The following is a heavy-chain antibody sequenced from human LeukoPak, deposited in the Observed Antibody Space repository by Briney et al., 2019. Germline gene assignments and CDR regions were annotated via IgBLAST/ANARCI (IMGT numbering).Heavy chain of an antibody. D-gene: IGHD6-19*01. CDR1: VGTFTSYA. CDR2: IIPIFGIA. J-gene: IGHJ5*02. V-gene: IGHV1-69*13. CDR3: ARQALAVAGMNWFDT. Sequence: APVKVSCKASVGTFTSYAISMVRQAPGQGLEWMGGIIPIFGIANYAQKLPGRVTITADESTSTAYMELSSMRSEDTAVYYCARQALAVAGMNWFDTWGQGALVTVSS.